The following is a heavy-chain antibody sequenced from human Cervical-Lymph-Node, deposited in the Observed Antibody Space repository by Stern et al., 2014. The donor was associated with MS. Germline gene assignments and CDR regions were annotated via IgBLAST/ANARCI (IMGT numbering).Heavy chain of an antibody. D-gene: IGHD5-18*01. CDR2: IYYSGST. Sequence: QLQLQESGPGLVKPSETLSLTCTVSGGSISSSSYYWGWIRQPPGKGLEWIGSIYYSGSTYYNPSLKSRVTISVDTSKNQFSLKLSSVTAADTAVYYCARQGYSYGSYFDYWGQGTLVTVSS. V-gene: IGHV4-39*01. CDR1: GGSISSSSYY. CDR3: ARQGYSYGSYFDY. J-gene: IGHJ4*02.